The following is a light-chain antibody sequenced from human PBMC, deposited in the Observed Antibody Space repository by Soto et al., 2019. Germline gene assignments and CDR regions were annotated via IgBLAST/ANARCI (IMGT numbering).Light chain of an antibody. CDR2: GAS. Sequence: DIQMTQSPSSLSASVGDRVTVTCRASHSINKLLAWHQQKPGKAPKLLIYGASSLQSGVPARFSGSGSGTEFTLTISSLQSEDFEVYYCQQYNNWPITFGQGTRLEIK. CDR1: HSINKL. V-gene: IGKV1-5*01. CDR3: QQYNNWPIT. J-gene: IGKJ5*01.